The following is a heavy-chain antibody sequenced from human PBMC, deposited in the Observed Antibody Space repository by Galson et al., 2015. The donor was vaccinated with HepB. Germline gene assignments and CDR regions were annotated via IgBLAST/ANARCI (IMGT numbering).Heavy chain of an antibody. D-gene: IGHD4-17*01. V-gene: IGHV1-69*13. CDR3: AGGPPRTTVTSYYYYYGMDV. J-gene: IGHJ6*02. CDR2: IIPIFGTA. CDR1: GGTFSSYA. Sequence: SVKVSCKASGGTFSSYAISWVRQAPGQGLEWMGGIIPIFGTANYAQKFQGRVTITADESTSTAYMELSSLRSEDTAVYYCAGGPPRTTVTSYYYYYGMDVWGQGTTVTVSS.